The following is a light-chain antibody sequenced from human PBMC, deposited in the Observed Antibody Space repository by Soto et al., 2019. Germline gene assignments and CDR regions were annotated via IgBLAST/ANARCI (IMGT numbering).Light chain of an antibody. V-gene: IGLV2-8*01. CDR1: TSDVGYYNY. CDR2: EVT. CDR3: SSYAGSNNVI. Sequence: QSALTQPPSASGSPGQSVTISCTGTTSDVGYYNYVSWYQQHPGKAPKLMIYEVTKRPSGVPDRFSGSKSGNTASLTVSGLQAEEEADYYCSSYAGSNNVIFGGGTKLTV. J-gene: IGLJ2*01.